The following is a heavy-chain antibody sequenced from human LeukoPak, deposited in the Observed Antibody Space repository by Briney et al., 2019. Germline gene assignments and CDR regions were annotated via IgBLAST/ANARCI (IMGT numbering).Heavy chain of an antibody. D-gene: IGHD3-22*01. CDR3: AKRSGSGIVVVSNFDY. Sequence: GRSLRLSCAASGFTFSSYAMHWVRQAPGKGLEWVAVISYDGSNKYYADSVKGRFTISRDNSKNTLYLQMNSLRAEDTAVYYCAKRSGSGIVVVSNFDYWGQGTLVTVSS. J-gene: IGHJ4*02. CDR2: ISYDGSNK. V-gene: IGHV3-30*04. CDR1: GFTFSSYA.